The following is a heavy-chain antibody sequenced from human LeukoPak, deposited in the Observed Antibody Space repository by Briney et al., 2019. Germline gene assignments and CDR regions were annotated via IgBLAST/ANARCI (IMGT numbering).Heavy chain of an antibody. D-gene: IGHD4-23*01. CDR1: GGSFSGYY. CDR3: ARHKEYGGNTGLDY. J-gene: IGHJ4*02. V-gene: IGHV4-34*01. Sequence: SETLSLTCAVYGGSFSGYYWSWIRQPPGKGLEWIGSIYYSGSTYYNPSLKSRVTISVDTSKNQFSLKLSSVTAADTAVYYCARHKEYGGNTGLDYWGQGTLVTVSS. CDR2: IYYSGST.